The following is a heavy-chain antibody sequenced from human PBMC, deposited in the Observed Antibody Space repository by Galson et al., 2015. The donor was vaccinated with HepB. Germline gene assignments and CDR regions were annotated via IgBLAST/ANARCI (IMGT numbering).Heavy chain of an antibody. CDR1: GYTLTELS. CDR2: FDPEDGET. J-gene: IGHJ6*02. CDR3: ATAKAAAGPNYYYGMDV. V-gene: IGHV1-24*01. D-gene: IGHD6-13*01. Sequence: SVKVSCKVSGYTLTELSMHWVRQAPGKGLEWMGGFDPEDGETIYAQKFQGRVTMTEDTSTDTAYMELSSLRSEDTAVYYCATAKAAAGPNYYYGMDVWGQGTTVTVSS.